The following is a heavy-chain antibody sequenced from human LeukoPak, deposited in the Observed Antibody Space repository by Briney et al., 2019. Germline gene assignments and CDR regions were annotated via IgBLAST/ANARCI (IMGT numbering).Heavy chain of an antibody. CDR2: IYNSGST. CDR1: GGSIISNDYY. CDR3: ARETRRGPYYYFDY. V-gene: IGHV4-30-4*01. Sequence: SETLSLTCTVSGGSIISNDYYWSWIRQSPGKGLERIGYIYNSGSTYYNPSLRSRFTISLDTSKSQFSLKVNSVTAADTAVYYCARETRRGPYYYFDYWGQGTLVTVSS. J-gene: IGHJ4*02. D-gene: IGHD3-10*01.